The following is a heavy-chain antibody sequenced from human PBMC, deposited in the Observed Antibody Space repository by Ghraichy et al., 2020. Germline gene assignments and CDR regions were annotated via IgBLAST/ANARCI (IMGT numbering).Heavy chain of an antibody. CDR2: IKQDGSAT. D-gene: IGHD3-16*01. CDR1: GFTLSSYY. J-gene: IGHJ4*02. CDR3: ASWGPGY. Sequence: GGSLRLSCAASGFTLSSYYMSWVRQAPGKGLEWVANIKQDGSATFYVDSVKGRFTISRDNANNSLYLQMNSLRAEDTAVYYCASWGPGYWGQGTQVTVSS. V-gene: IGHV3-7*03.